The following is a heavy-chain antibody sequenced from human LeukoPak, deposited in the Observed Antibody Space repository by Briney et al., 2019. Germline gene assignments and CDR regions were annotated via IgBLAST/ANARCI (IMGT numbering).Heavy chain of an antibody. J-gene: IGHJ3*02. CDR2: INTYNGNP. V-gene: IGHV7-4-1*02. Sequence: ASVKVSCKASGYTFSTYAINWVRQAPGQGLEFMGWINTYNGNPTYAQAFIGRFVFSVDTSASTAYLRISSLKTEDTAVYYCASMGANGFDIWGQGTTVTVSS. CDR1: GYTFSTYA. CDR3: ASMGANGFDI. D-gene: IGHD3-16*01.